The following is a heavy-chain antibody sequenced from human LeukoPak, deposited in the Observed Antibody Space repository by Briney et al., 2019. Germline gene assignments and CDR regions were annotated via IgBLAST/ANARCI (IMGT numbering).Heavy chain of an antibody. J-gene: IGHJ4*02. D-gene: IGHD2-15*01. CDR1: GFSFSTNG. CDR2: IRKDGSDK. CDR3: AKDDQWSPDH. Sequence: GGSLRLSCAASGFSFSTNGIHWVRQAPGKGLEWVSYIRKDGSDKYYAGSVKGRFTISRDNFKNTVLLQMNSLRPEDTALYYCAKDDQWSPDHWGQGALVTVSS. V-gene: IGHV3-30*02.